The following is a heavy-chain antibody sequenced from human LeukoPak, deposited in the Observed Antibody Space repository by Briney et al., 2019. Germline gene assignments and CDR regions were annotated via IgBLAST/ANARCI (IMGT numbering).Heavy chain of an antibody. Sequence: GESLKISCKGSGYSLTSYWIGWVRQMPGKGLEWMGIIYPGDSDTRYSPSFQGQVTISADKSISTAYLQWSSLKASDTAMYYCARALTYYYDSSGYYHDYWGQGTLVTVSS. D-gene: IGHD3-22*01. CDR3: ARALTYYYDSSGYYHDY. V-gene: IGHV5-51*01. J-gene: IGHJ4*02. CDR1: GYSLTSYW. CDR2: IYPGDSDT.